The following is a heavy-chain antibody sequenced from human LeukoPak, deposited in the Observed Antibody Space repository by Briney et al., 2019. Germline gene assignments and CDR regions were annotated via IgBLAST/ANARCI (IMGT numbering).Heavy chain of an antibody. CDR3: ARGFAYYDSSGLN. CDR1: GHPFDDDA. J-gene: IGHJ4*02. CDR2: ISWDGGSP. D-gene: IGHD3-22*01. V-gene: IGHV3-43D*04. Sequence: GGSLRLSFAASGHPFDDDAMHWVRQAPGKGLECVYLISWDGGSPYYADSVKGRFIISRDNSKNSLYLQMNSLRAEDTALYYCARGFAYYDSSGLNWGQGALVTVSS.